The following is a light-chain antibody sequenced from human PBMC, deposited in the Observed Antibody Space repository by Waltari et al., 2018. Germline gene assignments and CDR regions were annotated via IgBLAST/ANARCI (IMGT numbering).Light chain of an antibody. J-gene: IGKJ1*01. CDR1: QSVRGS. CDR2: GAS. Sequence: EIVLTQSPGTLSLSPGDRATISCRASQSVRGSFAWYQQKAGQAPRLLIYGASSRATGIPDRFSGSGSGTDFSLTISRLEPEDFAVYYCQHYVRLPATFGQGTKVEIK. CDR3: QHYVRLPAT. V-gene: IGKV3-20*01.